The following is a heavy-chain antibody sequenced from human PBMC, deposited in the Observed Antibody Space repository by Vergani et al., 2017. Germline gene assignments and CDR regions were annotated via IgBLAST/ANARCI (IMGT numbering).Heavy chain of an antibody. CDR1: GGSISSSNW. D-gene: IGHD3-3*01. V-gene: IGHV4-4*02. J-gene: IGHJ5*02. CDR3: ARGGGYYDFWSGYRGSGENWFDP. CDR2: NYHSGST. Sequence: QVQLQESGPGLVKPSGTLSLTCAVSGGSISSSNWWSWVRQPPGKGLEWIGENYHSGSTNYNPSLKSRVTISVDQSKNQFSLKLSAVTAADTAVYYCARGGGYYDFWSGYRGSGENWFDPWGQGTLVTVSS.